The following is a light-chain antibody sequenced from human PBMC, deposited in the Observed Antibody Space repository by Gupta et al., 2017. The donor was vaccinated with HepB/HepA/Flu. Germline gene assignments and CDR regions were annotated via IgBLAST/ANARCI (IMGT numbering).Light chain of an antibody. CDR2: AAS. V-gene: IGKV1-39*01. CDR1: EKIKSY. J-gene: IGKJ1*01. Sequence: DVQLTQSPFSLSASVGDTVTITCRASEKIKSYVNWYQHKPGQAPKLLIYAASRLRSGVPSSVSGSESGTEFTLTITGLKPEDFATYYCQHADSSPLAFGQGTKVEI. CDR3: QHADSSPLA.